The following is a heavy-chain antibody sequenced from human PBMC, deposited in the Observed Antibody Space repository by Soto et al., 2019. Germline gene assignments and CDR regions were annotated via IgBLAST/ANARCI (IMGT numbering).Heavy chain of an antibody. J-gene: IGHJ4*02. Sequence: RASVKVSCKASGYTFTSYAMHWVRQAPGQRLEWMGWINAGNGNTKYSQKFQGRVTITRDTSASTAYMELSSLRSEDTAVYYCARRGLPAAYIDYWGQGTLVTVSS. D-gene: IGHD2-2*01. V-gene: IGHV1-3*01. CDR3: ARRGLPAAYIDY. CDR1: GYTFTSYA. CDR2: INAGNGNT.